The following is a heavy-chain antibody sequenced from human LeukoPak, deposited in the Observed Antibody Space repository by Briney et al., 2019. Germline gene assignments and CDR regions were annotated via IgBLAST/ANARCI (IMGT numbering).Heavy chain of an antibody. Sequence: PGGSLRLSCAASGFTFSNAWMSWVRQAPGKGLEWVGRIKSKTDGGTTDYAAPVKGRFTISRDDSKNTLYLQMNSLKTEDTAVYYCTTDRVRRSAFDIWGQGTMVTVSS. J-gene: IGHJ3*02. D-gene: IGHD1-26*01. CDR1: GFTFSNAW. V-gene: IGHV3-15*01. CDR3: TTDRVRRSAFDI. CDR2: IKSKTDGGTT.